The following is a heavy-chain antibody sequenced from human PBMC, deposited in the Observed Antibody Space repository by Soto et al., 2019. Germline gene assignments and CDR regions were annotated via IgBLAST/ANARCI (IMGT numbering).Heavy chain of an antibody. CDR1: GFTFSDDY. D-gene: IGHD2-21*02. J-gene: IGHJ4*02. CDR3: TTDIVVVTAIPFF. V-gene: IGHV3-15*01. Sequence: PGGSLRLSCAASGFTFSDDYMSWIRQAPGKGLEWVGRIKSKTDGGTTDYAAPVKGRFTISRDDSKNTLYLQMNSLKTEDTAVYYCTTDIVVVTAIPFFWGQGTLVTVSS. CDR2: IKSKTDGGTT.